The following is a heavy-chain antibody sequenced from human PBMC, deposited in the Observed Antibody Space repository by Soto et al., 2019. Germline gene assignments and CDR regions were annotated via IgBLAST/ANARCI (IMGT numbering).Heavy chain of an antibody. CDR2: IYDSGST. D-gene: IGHD3-10*01. J-gene: IGHJ2*01. CDR3: ARDFGSWYFDL. Sequence: QVQLQESGPGLVKPSETLSLTCTVSGGSISSYYWSWIRQPPGKGLEWIGYIYDSGSTNYKPSLKSRVPISVDTSRNQFPLSLSSVTAADTAVYYCARDFGSWYFDLWGRGTLVTVSS. CDR1: GGSISSYY. V-gene: IGHV4-59*01.